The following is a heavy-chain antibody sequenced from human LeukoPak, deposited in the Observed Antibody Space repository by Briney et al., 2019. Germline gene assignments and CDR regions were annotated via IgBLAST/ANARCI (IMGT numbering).Heavy chain of an antibody. CDR1: GYTFTSYD. V-gene: IGHV1-8*03. CDR3: ARSVVPAAPNYYYYYYMDV. CDR2: MNPNSGNT. D-gene: IGHD2-2*01. Sequence: ASVKVSCKASGYTFTSYDINWVRQATGQGLEWMGWMNPNSGNTGYAQKFQGRVTITRNTSISTAYMELSSLRSEDTAVYYCARSVVPAAPNYYYYYYMDVWGKGTTVTVSS. J-gene: IGHJ6*03.